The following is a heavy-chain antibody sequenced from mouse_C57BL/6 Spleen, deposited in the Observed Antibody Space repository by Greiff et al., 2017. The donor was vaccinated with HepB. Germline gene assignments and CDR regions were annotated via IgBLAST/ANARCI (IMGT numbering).Heavy chain of an antibody. Sequence: VQLKQSGPGLVQPSQSLSITCTVSGFSLTSYGVHWVRQSPGKGLEWLGVIWSGGSTDYNAAFISRLSISKDNSKSQVFFKMNSLQADDTAIYYCASYYSNYFDYWGQGTTLTVSS. D-gene: IGHD2-5*01. CDR2: IWSGGST. CDR1: GFSLTSYG. V-gene: IGHV2-2*01. J-gene: IGHJ2*01. CDR3: ASYYSNYFDY.